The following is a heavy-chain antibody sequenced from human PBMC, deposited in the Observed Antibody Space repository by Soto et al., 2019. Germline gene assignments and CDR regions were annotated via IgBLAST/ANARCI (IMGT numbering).Heavy chain of an antibody. Sequence: QLQLQESGSGLVKPSQTLSLTCAVSGGSISSGGYSWSWIRQPPGKGLEWIGYIYHSGSTYYNPSLKCRVTIAVDKSKNQFSLNLSSVTAADTAVYYCARGMTTVNTYDYWGQGTLVTVSS. V-gene: IGHV4-30-2*01. CDR1: GGSISSGGYS. J-gene: IGHJ4*02. CDR3: ARGMTTVNTYDY. D-gene: IGHD4-4*01. CDR2: IYHSGST.